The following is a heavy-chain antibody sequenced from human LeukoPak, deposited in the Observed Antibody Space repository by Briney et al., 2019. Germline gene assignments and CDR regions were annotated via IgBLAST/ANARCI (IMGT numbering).Heavy chain of an antibody. D-gene: IGHD6-13*01. CDR2: ISGSGGST. V-gene: IGHV3-23*01. CDR3: ARTKDTGYSSSWYKS. J-gene: IGHJ4*02. CDR1: GFTFSSYA. Sequence: GGSVSLLRAASGFTFSSYAMSWVRPAPGKGLEWVSAISGSGGSTYYADSVKGRFTISRDNSKNTLYLQMNSLRAEDTAVYYCARTKDTGYSSSWYKSWGQGTLVTVSS.